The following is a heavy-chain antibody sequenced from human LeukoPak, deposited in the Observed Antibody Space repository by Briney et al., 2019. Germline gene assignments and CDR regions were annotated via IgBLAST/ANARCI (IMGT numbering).Heavy chain of an antibody. CDR1: GFTVSSNY. D-gene: IGHD3-22*01. J-gene: IGHJ3*02. V-gene: IGHV3-53*01. CDR2: IYSGGST. CDR3: ARARYYDSTGYGAFDI. Sequence: GGSLRLSCAASGFTVSSNYMSWVRQAPGKGLEWVSAIYSGGSTYYADYVKGRFSISRDNSKNTLYLQMNSLRAEDTAVYYCARARYYDSTGYGAFDIWGQGTMVTVSS.